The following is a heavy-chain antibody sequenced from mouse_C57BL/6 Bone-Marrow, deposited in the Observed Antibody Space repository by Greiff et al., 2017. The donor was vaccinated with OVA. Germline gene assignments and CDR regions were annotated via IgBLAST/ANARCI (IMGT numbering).Heavy chain of an antibody. CDR3: ARGNYDGAMDY. J-gene: IGHJ4*01. CDR1: GYTFTSYG. D-gene: IGHD2-1*01. Sequence: VHLVESGAELARPGASVKLSCKASGYTFTSYGISWVKQRTGQGLEWIGEIYPRSGNTYYNEKFKGKATLTADKSSSTAYMELRSLTSEDSAVYFCARGNYDGAMDYWGQGTSVTVSS. V-gene: IGHV1-81*01. CDR2: IYPRSGNT.